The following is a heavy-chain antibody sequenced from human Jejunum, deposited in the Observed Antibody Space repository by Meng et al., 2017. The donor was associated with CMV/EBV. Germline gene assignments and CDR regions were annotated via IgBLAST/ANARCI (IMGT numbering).Heavy chain of an antibody. CDR1: GYTFTNYG. CDR3: ARVEVGITSGDY. D-gene: IGHD1-26*01. Sequence: QDQLGQSGGEVKKPGASVKVSCNASGYTFTNYGITWVRQAPGQGLEWMGWISAYNGNTNYAQTLQGRLTMTTDTSTSTAYMELRSLRSDDTAVYYCARVEVGITSGDYWGQGTLVTVSS. J-gene: IGHJ4*02. V-gene: IGHV1-18*01. CDR2: ISAYNGNT.